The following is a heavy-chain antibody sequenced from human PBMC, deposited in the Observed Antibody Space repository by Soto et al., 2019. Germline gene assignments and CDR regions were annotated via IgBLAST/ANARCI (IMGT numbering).Heavy chain of an antibody. J-gene: IGHJ6*02. V-gene: IGHV5-51*01. CDR2: IYPGDSDD. CDR3: ASNSPSGRVPPWEQAVDV. D-gene: IGHD3-10*01. Sequence: PGESLKISCKCSGYSFTSYWIGWVRQMPGKGLEWMGMIYPGDSDDRYRQSFQGQVTISADKSISTAYLQWSSLKASDTAMYYCASNSPSGRVPPWEQAVDVWGQGTTVTVSS. CDR1: GYSFTSYW.